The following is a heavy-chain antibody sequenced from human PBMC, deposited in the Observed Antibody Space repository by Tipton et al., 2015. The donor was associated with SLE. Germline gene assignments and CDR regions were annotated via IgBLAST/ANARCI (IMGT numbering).Heavy chain of an antibody. CDR2: ISGNGGLT. CDR1: GFTFSTYA. V-gene: IGHV3-23*01. J-gene: IGHJ5*02. CDR3: ARDQAGGNNWFDP. D-gene: IGHD2-15*01. Sequence: SLRLSCAASGFTFSTYAMSWVRQAPGKGLEWVSTISGNGGLTFYADSVKGRFTISRDNSKNTLALQIKSLKAEDTAVYYCARDQAGGNNWFDPWGQGVLVTVSS.